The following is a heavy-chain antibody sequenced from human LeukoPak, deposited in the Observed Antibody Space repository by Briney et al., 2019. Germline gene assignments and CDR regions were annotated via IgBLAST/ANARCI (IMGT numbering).Heavy chain of an antibody. J-gene: IGHJ4*02. V-gene: IGHV1-18*01. CDR2: ISAYNGNT. CDR1: GYTFTIYG. D-gene: IGHD3-22*01. CDR3: ARRSRRYYDSSGYYYDYYFDY. Sequence: ASVTVSCTPSGYTFTIYGISWVRQAPGQGLEWMGWISAYNGNTNYAQKLQGRVTMTTDTSTSTAYMELRSLRSDDTAKYYCARRSRRYYDSSGYYYDYYFDYWGQGTLVTVSS.